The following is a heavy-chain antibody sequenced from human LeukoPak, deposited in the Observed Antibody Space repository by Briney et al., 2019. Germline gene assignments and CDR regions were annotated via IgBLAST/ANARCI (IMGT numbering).Heavy chain of an antibody. D-gene: IGHD5-12*01. V-gene: IGHV4-39*07. CDR2: IYYSGTT. Sequence: SETLSLTCTVSGGSISSSSDYWGWIRQPPGKGLEWIGSIYYSGTTYYHPSLKSRLTISVDTSKNQFSLKLSSVTAADTAVYYCARGPRGYSGYGLLRFDYWGQGTLVSVSS. CDR3: ARGPRGYSGYGLLRFDY. J-gene: IGHJ4*02. CDR1: GGSISSSSDY.